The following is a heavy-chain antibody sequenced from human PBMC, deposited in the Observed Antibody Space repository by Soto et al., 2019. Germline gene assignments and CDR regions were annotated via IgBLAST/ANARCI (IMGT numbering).Heavy chain of an antibody. J-gene: IGHJ5*02. CDR2: INGDGSSE. V-gene: IGHV3-74*01. CDR3: GREIIAVVNAIRWFDP. Sequence: EVQLVESGGGLVQPGGSLRLSCAASGFTFSRHWMHWVRQAPGKGPVWVSRINGDGSSEDYADSVKGRFSISRDSVRNMVYLKMNSLRAEETAVYYCGREIIAVVNAIRWFDPWGQGTLVTVSS. D-gene: IGHD6-19*01. CDR1: GFTFSRHW.